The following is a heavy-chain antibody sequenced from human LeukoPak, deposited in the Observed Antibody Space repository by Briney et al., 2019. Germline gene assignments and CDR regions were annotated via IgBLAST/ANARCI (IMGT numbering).Heavy chain of an antibody. V-gene: IGHV3-48*01. J-gene: IGHJ4*02. CDR3: ARSAVRGVACDY. Sequence: PGGSLRLSCTASGFTFSGFSMHWVRQAPGKGLEWLSYISTSSRPTYYADSVKGRFTISRDNAKNTLSLDMHSLRPGDSAVYYCARSAVRGVACDYWGQGTLLTVSS. CDR2: ISTSSRPT. CDR1: GFTFSGFS. D-gene: IGHD3-10*01.